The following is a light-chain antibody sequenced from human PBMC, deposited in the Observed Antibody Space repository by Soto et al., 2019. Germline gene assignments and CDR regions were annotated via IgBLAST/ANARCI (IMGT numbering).Light chain of an antibody. V-gene: IGKV1-9*01. Sequence: IKLTQSPSFLSASVGDRVTITCRASQGIRSYLAWYQQKPGKAPKLLIYAASTLQSGVPSRFSGRGSGTEFRLTISTMQPDDFATYYCQQSYSTLPITFGQGTRLEI. CDR3: QQSYSTLPIT. J-gene: IGKJ5*01. CDR1: QGIRSY. CDR2: AAS.